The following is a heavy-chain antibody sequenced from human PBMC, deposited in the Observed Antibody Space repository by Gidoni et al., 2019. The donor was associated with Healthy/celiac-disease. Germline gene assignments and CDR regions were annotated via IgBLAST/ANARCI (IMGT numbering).Heavy chain of an antibody. V-gene: IGHV4-39*01. CDR1: GGSIRRSSYY. CDR3: ARHAGMSGGYEYDFDI. D-gene: IGHD5-12*01. J-gene: IGHJ3*02. Sequence: QLQLQESGPGLVKPSETLSLTCTVSGGSIRRSSYYWGWIRQPPGKGLEWIGSIYYSGSTYYNPSLKSRVTISVDTSKNQFSLKLSSVTAADTAVYYCARHAGMSGGYEYDFDIWGQGTMVTVSS. CDR2: IYYSGST.